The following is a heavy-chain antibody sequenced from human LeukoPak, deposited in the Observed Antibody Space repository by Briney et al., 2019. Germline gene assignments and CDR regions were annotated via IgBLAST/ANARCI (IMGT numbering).Heavy chain of an antibody. V-gene: IGHV3-23*01. D-gene: IGHD5-18*01. CDR1: GFTFSSYA. J-gene: IGHJ4*02. Sequence: GGSLRLSCAASGFTFSSYAMSWVRQAPGKGLEWVSAISGSGGNTYYADSVKGRFTISRDNSKNTLYLQMNSLRAEDTAVYYCAKHFGSSYGYYAYWGQGTLVTVSS. CDR3: AKHFGSSYGYYAY. CDR2: ISGSGGNT.